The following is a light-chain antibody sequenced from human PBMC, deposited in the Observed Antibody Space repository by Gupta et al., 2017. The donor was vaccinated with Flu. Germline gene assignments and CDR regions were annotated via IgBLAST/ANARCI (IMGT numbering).Light chain of an antibody. CDR3: SSYTSVTTTRV. CDR1: SSDVGGYNY. J-gene: IGLJ1*01. V-gene: IGLV2-14*01. Sequence: ITISGTGSSSDVGGYNYVSWYQQYPGKAPKLLIFEVSNRPSGVSARFSGSKSGNTTSLTISGLHPDDEADYYCSSYTSVTTTRVFGTGTEVTVL. CDR2: EVS.